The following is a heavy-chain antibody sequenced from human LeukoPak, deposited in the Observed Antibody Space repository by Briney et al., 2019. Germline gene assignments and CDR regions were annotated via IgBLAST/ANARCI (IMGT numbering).Heavy chain of an antibody. CDR2: ISYDGSNK. Sequence: PGGSLRLSCAASGFAFSSYGMHWVRQAPGKGLEWVAVISYDGSNKYYADSVKGRFTISRDNSKNTLYLQMNSLRAEDTAVYYCAKVGEFKNGYSYGYHFDYWGQGTLVTVSS. CDR1: GFAFSSYG. V-gene: IGHV3-30*18. J-gene: IGHJ4*02. D-gene: IGHD5-18*01. CDR3: AKVGEFKNGYSYGYHFDY.